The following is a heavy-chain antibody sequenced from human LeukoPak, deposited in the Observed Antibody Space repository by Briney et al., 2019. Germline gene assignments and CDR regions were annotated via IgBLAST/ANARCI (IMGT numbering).Heavy chain of an antibody. D-gene: IGHD1-26*01. CDR3: ARWDELYWAFGN. Sequence: PSETLSLTCSVPGASITTYSWNSLRQSPGKGLEWVEYFSLGQTISYTASLKSRVTISRHTYKNQVSLKLTSVAAADSAVYYCARWDELYWAFGNWGPGTLVTVSS. CDR2: FSLGQTI. J-gene: IGHJ4*02. V-gene: IGHV4-59*08. CDR1: GASITTYS.